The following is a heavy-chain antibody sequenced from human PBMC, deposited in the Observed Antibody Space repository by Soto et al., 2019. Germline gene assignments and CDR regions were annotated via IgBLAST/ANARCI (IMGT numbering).Heavy chain of an antibody. CDR2: MSYDGTTN. Sequence: GGSLRLSCAASGFTFSSYALHWVRQAPGKGLEWVAIMSYDGTTNSYADSVKGRFTISRDDSKKTVYLQMNSLRPEDTAVYYCAXEWQQLGMGYYYYGMDVWGQGTTVTVSS. J-gene: IGHJ6*02. CDR3: AXEWQQLGMGYYYYGMDV. D-gene: IGHD6-13*01. V-gene: IGHV3-30-3*01. CDR1: GFTFSSYA.